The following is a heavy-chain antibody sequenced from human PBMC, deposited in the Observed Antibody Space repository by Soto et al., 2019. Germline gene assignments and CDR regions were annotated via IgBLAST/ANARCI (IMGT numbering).Heavy chain of an antibody. CDR3: AKDGDCISTSCYGEGFDP. Sequence: EVQLLESGGGLVQPGGSLRLSCAASGFTFSSYAMSWVRQAPGKGLEWVSAISGSGGSTYYADSVKGRFTISRDNSKNTLYRQRNSLRAEDTAVYYCAKDGDCISTSCYGEGFDPWGQGTLVTVSS. CDR1: GFTFSSYA. D-gene: IGHD2-2*01. CDR2: ISGSGGST. V-gene: IGHV3-23*01. J-gene: IGHJ5*02.